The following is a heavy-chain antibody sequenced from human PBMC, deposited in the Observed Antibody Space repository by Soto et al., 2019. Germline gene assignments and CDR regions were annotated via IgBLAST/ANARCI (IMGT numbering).Heavy chain of an antibody. CDR1: GFTVSSNY. CDR2: IYSGGST. Sequence: GGSLRLSCAASGFTVSSNYMSWVRQAPGKGLEWVSVIYSGGSTYYADSVKGRFTISRDNSKNTLYLQMNSLRAEDTAVYYCARGPKSRGVYGMDVWGQGTTVTVSS. CDR3: ARGPKSRGVYGMDV. D-gene: IGHD2-8*02. V-gene: IGHV3-53*01. J-gene: IGHJ6*02.